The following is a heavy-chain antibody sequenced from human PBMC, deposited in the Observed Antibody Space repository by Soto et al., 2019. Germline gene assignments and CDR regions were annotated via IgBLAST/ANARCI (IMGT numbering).Heavy chain of an antibody. D-gene: IGHD3-10*01. CDR2: ISGYNGNT. Sequence: QVQLVQSGAEVKKPGASVKVSCKASGYTFTSYGVSWVRQAPGQGLEWMGWISGYNGNTNYAQKLQGRVTMTTDTSTSTAYMELRSLRSDDTAVYYCARAGKYYYGSGSPYYYGMDVWGQGNTVTVSS. V-gene: IGHV1-18*04. J-gene: IGHJ6*02. CDR3: ARAGKYYYGSGSPYYYGMDV. CDR1: GYTFTSYG.